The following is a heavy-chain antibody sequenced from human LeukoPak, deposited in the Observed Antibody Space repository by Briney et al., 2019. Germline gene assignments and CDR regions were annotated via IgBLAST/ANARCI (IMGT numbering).Heavy chain of an antibody. D-gene: IGHD3-3*01. CDR3: ARVLQNYYHLDV. V-gene: IGHV4-59*11. CDR1: GVSINSHY. Sequence: SEALSLTCTVSGVSINSHYWSWIRQPPGKGLEWIGFIYDSGSANYKSSLESRVTMTVDTSKNQFSLKLNSVTAADTAVYYCARVLQNYYHLDVWGKGTTVTVSS. J-gene: IGHJ6*03. CDR2: IYDSGSA.